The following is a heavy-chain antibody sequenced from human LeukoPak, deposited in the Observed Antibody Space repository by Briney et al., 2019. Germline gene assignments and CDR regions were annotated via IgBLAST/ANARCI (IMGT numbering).Heavy chain of an antibody. D-gene: IGHD5-18*01. J-gene: IGHJ2*01. Sequence: GGSLRLSCAASGFTFDDYAMHWVRQAPGKGLEWVSGITWNRNTIGYADSVKGRFTISRDSAKNSLSLQMNSLRVDDTALYYCAKDPTAMALGYFDLWGRGTLVTVSS. CDR2: ITWNRNTI. CDR3: AKDPTAMALGYFDL. CDR1: GFTFDDYA. V-gene: IGHV3-9*01.